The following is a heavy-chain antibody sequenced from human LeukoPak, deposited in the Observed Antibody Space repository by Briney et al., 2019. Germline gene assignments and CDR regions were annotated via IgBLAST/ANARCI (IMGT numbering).Heavy chain of an antibody. V-gene: IGHV3-23*01. D-gene: IGHD3-3*01. CDR2: ISKSGDST. CDR3: AKSGHDFWSGYYFDY. J-gene: IGHJ4*02. Sequence: GGSLRLSCAASGFTFSDYYMSWFRQAPGKGLEWVSYISKSGDSTYYADSVKGRFTISRDNSKNTLYLQMNSLRAEDTAVYYCAKSGHDFWSGYYFDYWGQGTLVTVSS. CDR1: GFTFSDYY.